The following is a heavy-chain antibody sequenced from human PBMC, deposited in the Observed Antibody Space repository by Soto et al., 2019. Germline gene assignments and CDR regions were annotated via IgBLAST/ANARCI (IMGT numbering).Heavy chain of an antibody. CDR3: ARVSSSWYKDYFAY. CDR2: IIPIFGTT. V-gene: IGHV1-69*12. D-gene: IGHD6-13*01. J-gene: IGHJ4*02. CDR1: GGTFSNYA. Sequence: QVQLVQSGAEVKKPGSSVKVSCKASGGTFSNYAISWVRQAPGQGLEWMGGIIPIFGTTNYAQRFQGRVTITADESTSTANMELSSLRSEDTAVYYCARVSSSWYKDYFAYWGQGTLVTVSS.